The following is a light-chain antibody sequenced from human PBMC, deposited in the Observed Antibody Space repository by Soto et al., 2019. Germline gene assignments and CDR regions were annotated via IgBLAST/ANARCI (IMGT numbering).Light chain of an antibody. CDR3: AAWDDNLSGWV. V-gene: IGLV1-47*02. CDR1: SANIGSNS. CDR2: DNN. Sequence: QSVLTQPPSASGTPGQRVIISCSGSSANIGSNSVHWYQQFPGTAPKLLMFDNNQRASGVPDRFSGSKSGTSVSLAISGLRSEDEADYYCAAWDDNLSGWVFGGGTKLTVL. J-gene: IGLJ3*02.